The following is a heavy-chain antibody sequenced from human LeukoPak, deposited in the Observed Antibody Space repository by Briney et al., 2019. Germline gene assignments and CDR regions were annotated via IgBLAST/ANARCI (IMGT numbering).Heavy chain of an antibody. V-gene: IGHV6-1*01. CDR2: TYYRSKWHN. D-gene: IGHD2-8*01. J-gene: IGHJ5*02. Sequence: SQTLSLTCAISGDSVSSNTAAWNWIRQSPSRGLEWLGRTYYRSKWHNDYALSVKSRITINSDTSKNLFSLQLNSVTPEDTAVYYCARVLVNGVGNSGSDWFDPWGQGTLVTVSS. CDR1: GDSVSSNTAA. CDR3: ARVLVNGVGNSGSDWFDP.